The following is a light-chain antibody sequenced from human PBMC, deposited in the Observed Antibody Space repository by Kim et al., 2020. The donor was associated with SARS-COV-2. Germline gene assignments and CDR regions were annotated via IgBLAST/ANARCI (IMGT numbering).Light chain of an antibody. CDR3: QQYKTYPYT. CDR2: GAS. V-gene: IGKV1-16*02. J-gene: IGKJ2*01. CDR1: QDITTY. Sequence: DVQMTQSPSSLSVSLGARVTITCRASQDITTYLAWFQQRPGRAPRSLIYGASSLQSGVPSKFSGSGSGTDFTLTISSLQPEDFATYYCQQYKTYPYTFGQGTKLEIK.